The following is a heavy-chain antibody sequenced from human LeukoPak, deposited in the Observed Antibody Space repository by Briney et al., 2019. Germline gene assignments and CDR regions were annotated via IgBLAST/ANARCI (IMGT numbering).Heavy chain of an antibody. CDR1: AFTFRSYG. V-gene: IGHV3-30*02. Sequence: GGSLRLSCAASAFTFRSYGMQWVRQAPGKGLEWVAFIRSDGSDKYYADSVKGRFTISRDNSKNTLFLQMNSLRAEDTAVFYCAKDLGLGTYEGLDYWGQGTLVTVSS. CDR3: AKDLGLGTYEGLDY. CDR2: IRSDGSDK. J-gene: IGHJ4*02. D-gene: IGHD1-26*01.